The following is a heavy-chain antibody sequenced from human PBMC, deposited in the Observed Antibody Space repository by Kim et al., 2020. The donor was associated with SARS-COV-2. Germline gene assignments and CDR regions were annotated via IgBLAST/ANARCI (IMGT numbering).Heavy chain of an antibody. J-gene: IGHJ4*02. Sequence: GGSLRLSCAASGFTFSSYGMHWVRQAPGKGLEWVAVISYDGSNKYYADSVKGRFTISRDNSKNTLYLQMNSLRAEDTAVYYCAKDLSSGWFDYWGQGTLV. D-gene: IGHD6-19*01. CDR2: ISYDGSNK. CDR1: GFTFSSYG. CDR3: AKDLSSGWFDY. V-gene: IGHV3-30*18.